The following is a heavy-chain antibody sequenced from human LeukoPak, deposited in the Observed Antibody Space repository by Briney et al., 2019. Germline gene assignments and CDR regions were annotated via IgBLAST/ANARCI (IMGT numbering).Heavy chain of an antibody. J-gene: IGHJ4*02. CDR1: GFSFSSYA. Sequence: GGSLRLSCAASGFSFSSYAMSWVRQAPGKGLEWVSVISGSGGTTYYADSVKGRFTISRDNSKNTLYLQMNSLRAEDTAVYYYAKGLEMATISPPDYWGQGTLVTVSS. D-gene: IGHD5-24*01. CDR3: AKGLEMATISPPDY. V-gene: IGHV3-23*01. CDR2: ISGSGGTT.